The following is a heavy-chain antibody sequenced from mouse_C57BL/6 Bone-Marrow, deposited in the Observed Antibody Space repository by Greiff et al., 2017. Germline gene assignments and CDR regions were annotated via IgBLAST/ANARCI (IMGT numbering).Heavy chain of an antibody. Sequence: EVQGVESGGGLVKPGGSLKLSCAASGFTFSSYAMSWVRQTPEKRLEWVATISDGGSYTYYPDNVKGRFTISRDNAKNNLYLQMSHLKSEDTAMYYCARAGPYSNYVWFAYWGQGTLGTVSA. V-gene: IGHV5-4*01. D-gene: IGHD2-5*01. CDR2: ISDGGSYT. J-gene: IGHJ3*01. CDR1: GFTFSSYA. CDR3: ARAGPYSNYVWFAY.